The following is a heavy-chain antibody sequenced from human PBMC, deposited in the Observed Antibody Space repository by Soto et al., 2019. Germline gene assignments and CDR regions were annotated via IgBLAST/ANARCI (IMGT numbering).Heavy chain of an antibody. Sequence: GGSLRLSCAASGFTFSSYWMSWVRQAPGKGLEWVANIKQDGSEKYYVDSVKGRFTISRDNAKNSLYLQMNSLRAEDTAVYYCARPGGYSSGWAYYYYGMDVWGQGTTVTVSS. CDR1: GFTFSSYW. V-gene: IGHV3-7*03. CDR2: IKQDGSEK. J-gene: IGHJ6*02. D-gene: IGHD6-19*01. CDR3: ARPGGYSSGWAYYYYGMDV.